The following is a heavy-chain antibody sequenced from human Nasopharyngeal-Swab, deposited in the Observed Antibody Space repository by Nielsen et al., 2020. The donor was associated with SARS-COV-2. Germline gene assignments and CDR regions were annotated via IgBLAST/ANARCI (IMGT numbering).Heavy chain of an antibody. CDR2: ISSSSSTI. J-gene: IGHJ5*02. Sequence: GGSLRLSCAASGFTFSGYSMNWVHQAPGKGLEWVSYISSSSSTIYYADSVKGRFTISRDNAKNSLYLQMNSLRAEDTAVYYCARDYYYDSSGYYPWFDPWGQGTLVTVSS. V-gene: IGHV3-48*04. CDR1: GFTFSGYS. CDR3: ARDYYYDSSGYYPWFDP. D-gene: IGHD3-22*01.